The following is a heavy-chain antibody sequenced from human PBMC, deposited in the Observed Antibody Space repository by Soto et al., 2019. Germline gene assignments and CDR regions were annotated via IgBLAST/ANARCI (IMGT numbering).Heavy chain of an antibody. V-gene: IGHV4-59*08. CDR2: IYYSGST. J-gene: IGHJ4*02. CDR1: GGSISSYY. CDR3: ARHDRYFDWLFDY. D-gene: IGHD3-9*01. Sequence: SETLSLTCTVSGGSISSYYWSWIRQPPGKGLEWIGYIYYSGSTNYNPSLKSRVTISVDTSKNRFSLKLSSVTAADTAVYYCARHDRYFDWLFDYWGQGTLVTVSS.